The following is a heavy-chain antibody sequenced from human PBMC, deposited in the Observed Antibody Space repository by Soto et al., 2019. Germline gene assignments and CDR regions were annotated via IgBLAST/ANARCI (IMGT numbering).Heavy chain of an antibody. D-gene: IGHD5-12*01. CDR3: ARGGYSGYASDX. Sequence: VASVKVSCKASGGTFSSYAISWVRQAPGQGLEWMGGIIPIFGTANYAQKFQGRVTITADESTSTAYMELSSLRSEDTAVYYCARGGYSGYASDXWGQGTLVTVSS. J-gene: IGHJ4*02. CDR1: GGTFSSYA. CDR2: IIPIFGTA. V-gene: IGHV1-69*13.